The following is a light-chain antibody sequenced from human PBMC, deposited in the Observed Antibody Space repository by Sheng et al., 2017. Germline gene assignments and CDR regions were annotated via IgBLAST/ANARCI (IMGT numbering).Light chain of an antibody. Sequence: DIQMTQSPSSLSASVGDRVTITCRASQSISSYLNWYQQKPGKAPNLLVYAASILQSGVPSRFSGSGSGSDFTLSINSLQSEDFATYYCQQSYSIPYTFGQGTKLEIK. CDR2: AAS. J-gene: IGKJ2*01. CDR1: QSISSY. V-gene: IGKV1-39*01. CDR3: QQSYSIPYT.